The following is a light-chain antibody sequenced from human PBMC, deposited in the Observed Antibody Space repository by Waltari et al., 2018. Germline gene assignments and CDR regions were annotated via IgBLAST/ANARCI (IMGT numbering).Light chain of an antibody. Sequence: QSVLTQPPSVSGAPGQRVTISCTGSSSNIGAGYDVHWYPQLPGTVPKLLIYANSTRPSGVPDRFLGSKTGTAAARASTGLQAEDEADYYCQSYDSSLSDWVFGGGTKLTVL. J-gene: IGLJ2*01. CDR3: QSYDSSLSDWV. V-gene: IGLV1-40*01. CDR1: SSNIGAGYD. CDR2: ANS.